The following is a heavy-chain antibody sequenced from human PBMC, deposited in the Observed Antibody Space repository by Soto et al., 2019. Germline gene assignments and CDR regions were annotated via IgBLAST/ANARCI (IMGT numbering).Heavy chain of an antibody. Sequence: GESLKISCXASGYSFTNYWIGWVRQMPGKGLEWVGIIYPGDSDARYSPSLKSRVTISVDRSRNVLSLQMNYVTAPDTAVYYCANYFMSRPWFDTWGQGTLVTVSS. CDR3: ANYFMSRPWFDT. V-gene: IGHV5-51*03. J-gene: IGHJ5*02. CDR1: GYSFTNYW. D-gene: IGHD6-6*01. CDR2: IYPGDSDA.